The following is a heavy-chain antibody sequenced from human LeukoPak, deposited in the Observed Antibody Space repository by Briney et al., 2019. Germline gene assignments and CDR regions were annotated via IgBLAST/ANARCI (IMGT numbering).Heavy chain of an antibody. D-gene: IGHD2-2*02. V-gene: IGHV3-21*01. J-gene: IGHJ5*02. CDR2: ISSSSSYI. CDR1: GFTFSSYS. Sequence: GGSLRLSCAASGFTFSSYSMNWVRQAPGKGLEWVSSISSSSSYIYYADSVKGRFTISRDNAKNSLYLQMNSLRAEDTAVYYCASSTVVVPAAIFSWFDPWGQGTLVTVSS. CDR3: ASSTVVVPAAIFSWFDP.